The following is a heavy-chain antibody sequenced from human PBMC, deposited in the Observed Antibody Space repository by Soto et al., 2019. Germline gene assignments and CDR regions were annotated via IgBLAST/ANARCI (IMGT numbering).Heavy chain of an antibody. Sequence: QVQLQESGPGLVKPSQTLSLTCTVSGGSNIRDGYYWSWIRQHPGKGLEWIAYISYSGSSYSNPSHKSRVTISADTSKNQFSLRLTSVTAADTAVYFCARATPAGSADFWGQGTLVTVSS. CDR1: GGSNIRDGYY. CDR2: ISYSGSS. CDR3: ARATPAGSADF. V-gene: IGHV4-31*03. J-gene: IGHJ4*02. D-gene: IGHD2-2*01.